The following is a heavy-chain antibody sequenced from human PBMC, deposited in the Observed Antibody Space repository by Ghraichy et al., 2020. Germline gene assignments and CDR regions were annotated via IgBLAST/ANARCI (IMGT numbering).Heavy chain of an antibody. Sequence: SVKVSCKASGFTFTSSAVQWVRQARGQRLEWIGWIVVGSGNTNYAQKFQERVTITRDMSTSTAYMELSSLRSEDTAVYYCAAGGFGSSGYYYYFDYWGQGTLVTVSS. CDR2: IVVGSGNT. CDR1: GFTFTSSA. J-gene: IGHJ4*02. CDR3: AAGGFGSSGYYYYFDY. D-gene: IGHD3-22*01. V-gene: IGHV1-58*01.